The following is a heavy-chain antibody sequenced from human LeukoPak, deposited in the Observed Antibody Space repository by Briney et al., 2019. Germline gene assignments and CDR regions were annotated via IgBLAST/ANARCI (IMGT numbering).Heavy chain of an antibody. V-gene: IGHV3-23*01. J-gene: IGHJ4*02. D-gene: IGHD1-1*01. CDR1: GFTFSSYA. CDR2: ISGSGGST. Sequence: GGSLRLSCAASGFTFSSYAMSWVRQAPGKGLEWVSAISGSGGSTYYADSVKGRFTISRDNSKNAVYLQINTLRVEDTAVYYCARGGLETAVKYFFDYWGQGTLITVSS. CDR3: ARGGLETAVKYFFDY.